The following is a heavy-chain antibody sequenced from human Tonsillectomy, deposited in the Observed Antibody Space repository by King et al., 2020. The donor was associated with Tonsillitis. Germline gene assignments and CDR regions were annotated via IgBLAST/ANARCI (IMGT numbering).Heavy chain of an antibody. CDR1: GFTFSNYW. CDR2: INSDGSST. D-gene: IGHD2-21*02. Sequence: VQLVESGGGLVQPGGSQRLSCAASGFTFSNYWMHWVRQAPGKGLVWVSRINSDGSSTTYADSVKGRFTISRDNARNTLNLQMNSLRAEDTAVYYCVRNMVTPEADVFDIGGQGTMVTVSS. J-gene: IGHJ3*02. CDR3: VRNMVTPEADVFDI. V-gene: IGHV3-74*01.